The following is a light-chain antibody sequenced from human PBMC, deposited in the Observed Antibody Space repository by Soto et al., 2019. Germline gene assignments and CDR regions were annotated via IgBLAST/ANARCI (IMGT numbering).Light chain of an antibody. Sequence: EIVLTQSPATLSLSPGERATLSCRASQIVSSYLAWYQQKPGQAPGLLIYDTSNRATSIPARFSGSGSGTDFTLTISRLEPEDFAVYYCQQRSDWPPTWTFGQGTKVEMK. V-gene: IGKV3-11*01. J-gene: IGKJ1*01. CDR2: DTS. CDR1: QIVSSY. CDR3: QQRSDWPPTWT.